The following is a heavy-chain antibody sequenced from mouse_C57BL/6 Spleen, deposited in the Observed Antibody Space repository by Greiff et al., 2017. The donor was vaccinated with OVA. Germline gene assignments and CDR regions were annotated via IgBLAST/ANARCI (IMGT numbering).Heavy chain of an antibody. V-gene: IGHV1-76*01. Sequence: QVQLKQSGAELVRPGASVKLSCKASGYTFTDYYINWVKQRPGQGLEWIARIYPGSGNTYYNEKFKGKATLTAEKSSSTAYMQLSSLTSEDSAVYFCARSLTGYYFDYWGQGTTLTVSS. J-gene: IGHJ2*01. CDR1: GYTFTDYY. CDR3: ARSLTGYYFDY. CDR2: IYPGSGNT. D-gene: IGHD4-1*01.